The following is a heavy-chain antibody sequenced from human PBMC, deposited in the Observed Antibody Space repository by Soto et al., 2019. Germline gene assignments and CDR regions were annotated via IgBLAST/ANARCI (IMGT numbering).Heavy chain of an antibody. Sequence: SETLSLTCAVSGGSISSGGYSWSWIRQPPGKGLEWIGYIYHSGSTYYNPPLKSRVTISVDRSKNQFSLKLSSVTAADTAVYYCARRYGGNFDYWGQGTLVTVSS. V-gene: IGHV4-30-2*01. CDR3: ARRYGGNFDY. CDR2: IYHSGST. D-gene: IGHD3-16*01. CDR1: GGSISSGGYS. J-gene: IGHJ4*02.